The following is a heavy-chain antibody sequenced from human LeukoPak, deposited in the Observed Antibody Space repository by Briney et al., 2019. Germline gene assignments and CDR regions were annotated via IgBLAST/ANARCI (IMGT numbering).Heavy chain of an antibody. V-gene: IGHV1-24*01. CDR3: ATGYYYDSSGQAAGFDP. D-gene: IGHD3-22*01. CDR2: FDPEDGET. J-gene: IGHJ5*02. Sequence: ASVKVSCKVSGYTLTELSMHWVRQAPGKGLEWVGGFDPEDGETIYAQKFQGRVTMTEDTSTDTAYMELSSLRSEDTAVYYCATGYYYDSSGQAAGFDPWGQGTLVTVSS. CDR1: GYTLTELS.